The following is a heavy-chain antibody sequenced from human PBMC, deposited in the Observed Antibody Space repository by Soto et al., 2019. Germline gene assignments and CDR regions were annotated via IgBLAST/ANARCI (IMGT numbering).Heavy chain of an antibody. Sequence: QVQLQQWGAGLLKPSETLSLTCAVYGGSFSSYYWSWIRQPPGKGLEWIGEINHSGSTNYNPSLKSRVTISVDTSKNQFSLKLSSVTAADTAVYYCARGGEVDTAMAYFDYWGQGTLVTVSS. CDR2: INHSGST. CDR1: GGSFSSYY. D-gene: IGHD5-18*01. V-gene: IGHV4-34*01. CDR3: ARGGEVDTAMAYFDY. J-gene: IGHJ4*02.